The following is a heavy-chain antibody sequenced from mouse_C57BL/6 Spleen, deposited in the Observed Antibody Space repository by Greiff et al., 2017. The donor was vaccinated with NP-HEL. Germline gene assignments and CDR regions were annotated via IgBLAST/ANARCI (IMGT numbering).Heavy chain of an antibody. CDR1: GYTFTDYY. J-gene: IGHJ3*01. V-gene: IGHV1-19*01. D-gene: IGHD1-3*01. Sequence: EVQLQQSGPVLVKPGASVKMSCKASGYTFTDYYMNWVKQSHGKSLEWIGVINPYNGGTSYNQKFKGKATLTVDKSSSTAYMELNSLTSEDSAVYYCARSGSSLAWFAYWGQRTLVTVSA. CDR3: ARSGSSLAWFAY. CDR2: INPYNGGT.